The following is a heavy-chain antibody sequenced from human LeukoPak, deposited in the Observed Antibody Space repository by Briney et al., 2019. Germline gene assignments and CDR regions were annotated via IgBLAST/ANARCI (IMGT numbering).Heavy chain of an antibody. D-gene: IGHD5-12*01. CDR3: ARGRGYTFYY. J-gene: IGHJ4*02. Sequence: GESLKISCQHSGYSFTTYWIGWVRQMPGKGLEGIGIIYPGDSDTRYSPSFQGQVTISADRSISAAYVQWSSLKASDTAIYYCARGRGYTFYYWGQGTLVTVSS. CDR2: IYPGDSDT. CDR1: GYSFTTYW. V-gene: IGHV5-51*01.